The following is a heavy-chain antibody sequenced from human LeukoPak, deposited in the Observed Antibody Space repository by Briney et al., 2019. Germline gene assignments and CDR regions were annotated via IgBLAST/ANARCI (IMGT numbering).Heavy chain of an antibody. CDR3: AILRMGSGYYYGY. D-gene: IGHD3-22*01. Sequence: SETLSLTCTVSGGSISSSSYYWGWIRQPPGKGLEWIGSIYYSGSTYYNPSLKSRVTISVDTSKNQFSLKLSSVTAADTAVYYCAILRMGSGYYYGYWGQGTLVTVSS. CDR2: IYYSGST. CDR1: GGSISSSSYY. V-gene: IGHV4-39*01. J-gene: IGHJ4*02.